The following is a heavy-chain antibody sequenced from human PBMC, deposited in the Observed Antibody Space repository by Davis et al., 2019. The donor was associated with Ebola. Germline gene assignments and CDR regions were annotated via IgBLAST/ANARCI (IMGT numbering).Heavy chain of an antibody. D-gene: IGHD5-12*01. Sequence: AASVKVSCKASGYTFTNYYMHWVRQAPGQGLEWMGIINPSGGSTSYAQKFQGRVTMTRDTSTSTVYMELSSLRSEDTAVYYCARALRLATYYYYGMDVWGKGTTVTVSS. CDR1: GYTFTNYY. CDR3: ARALRLATYYYYGMDV. V-gene: IGHV1-46*01. CDR2: INPSGGST. J-gene: IGHJ6*04.